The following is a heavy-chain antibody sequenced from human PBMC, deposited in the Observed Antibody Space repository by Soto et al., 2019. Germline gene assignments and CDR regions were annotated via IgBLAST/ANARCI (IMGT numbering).Heavy chain of an antibody. D-gene: IGHD2-21*01. CDR3: ARGLHSLFDY. CDR1: GVTFSNYG. CDR2: IWYDGNNK. Sequence: QVQLVESGGGVVQPGGSLRLSCAASGVTFSNYGMHWVRQAPGKGLEWVAVIWYDGNNKYYADSVKGRFTISIDNYNNTLYVQMTSLRAEATAVYYCARGLHSLFDYWGQGTLVTVSS. J-gene: IGHJ4*02. V-gene: IGHV3-33*01.